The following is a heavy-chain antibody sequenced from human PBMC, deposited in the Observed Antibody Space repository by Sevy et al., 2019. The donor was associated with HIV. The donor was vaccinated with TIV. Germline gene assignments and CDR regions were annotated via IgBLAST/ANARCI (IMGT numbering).Heavy chain of an antibody. CDR1: GYTLTELS. CDR3: ASTRDYYDSSGYYFDY. Sequence: ASVKVSCKVSGYTLTELSIHWVRQAPGKGLEWLVTFDPEDGKTIYAQSFQGRVTMTEDTSTDTTYMELSSLRSEDTAVYYCASTRDYYDSSGYYFDYWGQGTLVTVSS. CDR2: FDPEDGKT. J-gene: IGHJ4*02. D-gene: IGHD3-22*01. V-gene: IGHV1-24*01.